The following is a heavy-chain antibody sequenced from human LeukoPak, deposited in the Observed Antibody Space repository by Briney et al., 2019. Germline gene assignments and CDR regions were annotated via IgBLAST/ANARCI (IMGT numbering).Heavy chain of an antibody. J-gene: IGHJ4*02. Sequence: GGSLRLSCAASGFTFSSYSMSWVRQAPGKGLEWVSSISSSSNYIYYADSVKGRFTISRDNAKNSLYLQMNSLRAEDTAVYYCASLGAYGDYRVDYWGQGTLVTVSS. D-gene: IGHD4-17*01. V-gene: IGHV3-21*01. CDR2: ISSSSNYI. CDR3: ASLGAYGDYRVDY. CDR1: GFTFSSYS.